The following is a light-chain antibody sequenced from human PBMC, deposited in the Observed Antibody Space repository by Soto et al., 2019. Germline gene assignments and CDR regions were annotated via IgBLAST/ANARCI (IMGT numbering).Light chain of an antibody. CDR1: QSVSRY. CDR2: DAS. J-gene: IGKJ5*01. CDR3: QQRSNWPIT. Sequence: DIVLTQSPAPLSLSPGESATLSCTASQSVSRYLAWYQQKPGQAPRLLIYDASNRATGIPARFSGSGSGTDCTLTISSLEPEDVAVYYCQQRSNWPITFGQGTRLEIK. V-gene: IGKV3-11*01.